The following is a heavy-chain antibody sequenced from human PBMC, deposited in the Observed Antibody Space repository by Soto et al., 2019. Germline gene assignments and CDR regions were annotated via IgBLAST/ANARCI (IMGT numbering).Heavy chain of an antibody. CDR1: GDSVSSNSAA. Sequence: SQTLSLTFVISGDSVSSNSAAWNWIRQSPSRGLEWLGRTYYRSKWYNDYAVSVKSRITINPDTSKNQFSLQLNSVTPEDTAVYYCARGSTYYDILTGLDAFDIWGQGTMVTVSS. CDR3: ARGSTYYDILTGLDAFDI. J-gene: IGHJ3*02. D-gene: IGHD3-9*01. CDR2: TYYRSKWYN. V-gene: IGHV6-1*01.